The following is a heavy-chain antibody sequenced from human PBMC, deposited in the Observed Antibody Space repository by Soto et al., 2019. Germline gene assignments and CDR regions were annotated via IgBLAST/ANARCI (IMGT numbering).Heavy chain of an antibody. D-gene: IGHD2-2*01. V-gene: IGHV3-74*01. CDR1: GFTFSDYW. J-gene: IGHJ4*02. CDR3: ARSDYADY. CDR2: IWSGGSST. Sequence: PGGSLRLSCEASGFTFSDYWLHWVRQPPGKGLVWVSRIWSGGSSTSYADSVKGRFTISRDNAKNMLYLQMNSLRAEDTAVYYCARSDYADYWGQGTLVTVSS.